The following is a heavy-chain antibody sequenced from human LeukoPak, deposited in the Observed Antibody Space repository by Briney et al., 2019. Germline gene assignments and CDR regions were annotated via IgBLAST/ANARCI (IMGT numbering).Heavy chain of an antibody. D-gene: IGHD2-21*01. Sequence: GGSLRLSCAASGFTLSSYGMHWVRQAPGKGLEWVAFIRYDGSNKYYADSVKGRFTISRDNSKNTLYLQMNSLRAEDTAVYYCANAYCGGDCYFLWYWGQGTLVTVSS. CDR2: IRYDGSNK. V-gene: IGHV3-30*02. CDR3: ANAYCGGDCYFLWY. CDR1: GFTLSSYG. J-gene: IGHJ4*02.